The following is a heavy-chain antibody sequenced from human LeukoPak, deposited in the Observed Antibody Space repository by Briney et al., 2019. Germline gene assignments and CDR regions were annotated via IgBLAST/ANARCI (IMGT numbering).Heavy chain of an antibody. Sequence: SETLSLTCTVSGGSISSGSYYWSWIRQPAGKGLEWIGRIYTSGSTNYNPSLKSRVTISVDTSKNQFSLKLSSVTAADTAVYYCAREPVLRFLEWFPTNWFDPWGLGTLVTVSS. CDR2: IYTSGST. V-gene: IGHV4-61*02. J-gene: IGHJ5*02. D-gene: IGHD3-3*01. CDR1: GGSISSGSYY. CDR3: AREPVLRFLEWFPTNWFDP.